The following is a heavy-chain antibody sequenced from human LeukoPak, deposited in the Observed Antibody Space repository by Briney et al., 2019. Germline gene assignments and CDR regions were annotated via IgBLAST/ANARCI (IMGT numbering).Heavy chain of an antibody. CDR1: GFTFSSYA. D-gene: IGHD3-22*01. CDR2: ISGSGGST. CDR3: ANRHFYDSSGYTVDY. Sequence: GGSLRLSCAASGFTFSSYAMSWVRHAPGKGLEWVSAISGSGGSTYYADSVKGRFTISRDNSKNTLYLQMNSLRAEDTAVYYCANRHFYDSSGYTVDYWGQGTLVTVSS. J-gene: IGHJ4*02. V-gene: IGHV3-23*01.